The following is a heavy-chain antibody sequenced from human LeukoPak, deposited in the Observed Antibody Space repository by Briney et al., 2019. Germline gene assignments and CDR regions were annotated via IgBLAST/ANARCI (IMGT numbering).Heavy chain of an antibody. V-gene: IGHV1-2*02. D-gene: IGHD1-1*01. CDR3: ARVGFAGNILERGSYYYYMDV. CDR1: GYTFTDYY. Sequence: ASVKVSCKTSGYTFTDYYMYWVRQAPGQGLEWMGWINPNSGGTNYAQKFQGRVTMTRDTSISTAYMELSRLKSGDTAVYYCARVGFAGNILERGSYYYYMDVWGKGTTVTVSS. CDR2: INPNSGGT. J-gene: IGHJ6*03.